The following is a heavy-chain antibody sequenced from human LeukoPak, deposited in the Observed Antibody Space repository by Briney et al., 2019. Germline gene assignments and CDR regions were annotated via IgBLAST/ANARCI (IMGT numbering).Heavy chain of an antibody. CDR1: GYTFTSYD. CDR3: ARGSSNSSSWYVPFAYYYYYMDV. J-gene: IGHJ6*03. D-gene: IGHD6-13*01. Sequence: ASVKVSCKASGYTFTSYDINWVRQATGQGLEWMGWMNPDSGNTGYAQKFQGRVTMTRNTSISTAYMELSSLRSGDTAVYYCARGSSNSSSWYVPFAYYYYYMDVWGKGTTVTVSS. CDR2: MNPDSGNT. V-gene: IGHV1-8*01.